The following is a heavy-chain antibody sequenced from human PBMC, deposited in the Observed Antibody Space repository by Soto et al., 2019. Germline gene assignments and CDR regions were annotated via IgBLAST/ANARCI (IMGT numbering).Heavy chain of an antibody. Sequence: LRLSCAASGFTFSSYWMSWVRQAPGKGLEWVANIKQDGSEKYYVDSVKGRFTISRDNAKNSLYLQMNSLRAEDTAVYYCARGFRVGATRGGYYGMDVWGQGTTVTVSS. D-gene: IGHD1-26*01. CDR3: ARGFRVGATRGGYYGMDV. V-gene: IGHV3-7*03. CDR2: IKQDGSEK. J-gene: IGHJ6*02. CDR1: GFTFSSYW.